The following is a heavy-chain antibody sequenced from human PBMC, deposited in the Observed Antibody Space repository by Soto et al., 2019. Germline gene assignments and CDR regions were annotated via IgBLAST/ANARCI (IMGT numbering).Heavy chain of an antibody. Sequence: ASVKVSCKASGYIFVNYGIAWVRQAPRQGLEWMGWISPYTGNTHSASKVQGRLTMTTDTSTSTAYMDLGSLTSDDTAVYYCVLLDNYVTPTPQDVCSQRTTVTVTS. J-gene: IGHJ6*02. CDR2: ISPYTGNT. CDR3: VLLDNYVTPTPQDV. D-gene: IGHD3-16*01. V-gene: IGHV1-18*01. CDR1: GYIFVNYG.